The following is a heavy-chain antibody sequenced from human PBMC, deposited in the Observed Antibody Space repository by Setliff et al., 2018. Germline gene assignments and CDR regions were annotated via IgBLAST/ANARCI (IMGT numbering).Heavy chain of an antibody. Sequence: ASVKVSCKVSGYTLTELSMHWVRQAPGKGLEWMGGFDPEDGETIYAQKFQGRVTMTEDTSTDTAYMELSSLRSEDTAVYYCATMHIVVVIAISDHAFDILGQGTMVTVSS. D-gene: IGHD2-21*01. CDR2: FDPEDGET. J-gene: IGHJ3*02. V-gene: IGHV1-24*01. CDR3: ATMHIVVVIAISDHAFDI. CDR1: GYTLTELS.